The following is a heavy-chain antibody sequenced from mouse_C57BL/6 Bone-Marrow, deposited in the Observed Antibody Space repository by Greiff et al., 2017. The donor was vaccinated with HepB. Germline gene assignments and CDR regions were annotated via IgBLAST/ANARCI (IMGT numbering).Heavy chain of an antibody. CDR2: IYPGSGNT. CDR3: ARGPDGYYRNYFDY. Sequence: VQLQQSGAELVRPGASVKLSCKASGYTFTDYYINWVKQRPGQGLEWIARIYPGSGNTYYNEKFKGKATLTAEKSSSTAYMQLSSLTSEDSAVYFCARGPDGYYRNYFDYWGQGTTLTVSS. CDR1: GYTFTDYY. V-gene: IGHV1-76*01. J-gene: IGHJ2*01. D-gene: IGHD2-3*01.